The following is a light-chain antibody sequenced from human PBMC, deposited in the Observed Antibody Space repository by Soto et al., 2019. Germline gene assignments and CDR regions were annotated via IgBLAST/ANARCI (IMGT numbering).Light chain of an antibody. CDR3: QHFGSSRGT. V-gene: IGKV3-20*01. CDR2: GAS. J-gene: IGKJ1*01. Sequence: EIVWTQSPGTLSLSPGERATLSCRASQSVDSSYLAWYHQRPGQAPRLLISGASSRATGIPDRFSGSGSGTDFTLTISRLEPEDFAVYYCQHFGSSRGTFGQGTKVEIK. CDR1: QSVDSSY.